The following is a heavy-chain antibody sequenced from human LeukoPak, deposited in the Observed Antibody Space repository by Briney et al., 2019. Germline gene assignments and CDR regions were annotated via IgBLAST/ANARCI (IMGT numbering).Heavy chain of an antibody. J-gene: IGHJ4*02. V-gene: IGHV4-34*01. CDR1: GGSFSGYY. CDR2: INHSGST. Sequence: SETLSLTCAVYGGSFSGYYWSWIRQPPGKGLEWIGEINHSGSTNYNPSLESRVTISVDTSKNQFSLKLSSVTAADTAVYYCARSRSTYYYGSGSYYFDYWGQGTLVTVSS. CDR3: ARSRSTYYYGSGSYYFDY. D-gene: IGHD3-10*01.